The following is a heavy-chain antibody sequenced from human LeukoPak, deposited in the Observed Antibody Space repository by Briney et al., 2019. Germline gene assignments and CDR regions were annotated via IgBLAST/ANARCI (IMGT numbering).Heavy chain of an antibody. CDR2: ISSSSSTI. J-gene: IGHJ3*02. D-gene: IGHD3-3*01. Sequence: GGSLRLSCAASGFTFSSYSMKWVRQAPGKGLEWVSFISSSSSTIYYADSVKGRFTISRDNAKNSLYLQMNSLRDEDTAVYYCARDQTAYYDFWSGYFPHIDAFDIWGQGTMVTVSS. CDR1: GFTFSSYS. CDR3: ARDQTAYYDFWSGYFPHIDAFDI. V-gene: IGHV3-48*02.